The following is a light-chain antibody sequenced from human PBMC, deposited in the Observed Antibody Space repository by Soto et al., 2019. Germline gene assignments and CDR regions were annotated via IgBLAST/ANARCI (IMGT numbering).Light chain of an antibody. V-gene: IGLV2-14*03. Sequence: QSVLTQPASVSGSPGQSITISCTGTSSDVADYNYVSWYQQHPGKAPKLMIYHVTNRPSGVSNRFSGSKSGNTASLTISGLQAEDEADYYCSSYTSSNVVFGGGTKVTVL. CDR1: SSDVADYNY. J-gene: IGLJ2*01. CDR3: SSYTSSNVV. CDR2: HVT.